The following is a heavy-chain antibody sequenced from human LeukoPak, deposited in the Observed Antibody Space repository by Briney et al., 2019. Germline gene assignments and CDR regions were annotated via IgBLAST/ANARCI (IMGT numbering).Heavy chain of an antibody. Sequence: GGSLRLSCAPSGFTFSTHSTNCVPHAPGKGRERISFISRSLSPISCADSVKGRFTICRDNARNSLYLQMNRLRDEDTAVYYCVRDGTTVTTNYYYAMDVWGQGTTVTVSS. CDR3: VRDGTTVTTNYYYAMDV. D-gene: IGHD4-17*01. J-gene: IGHJ6*02. CDR2: ISRSLSPI. V-gene: IGHV3-48*02. CDR1: GFTFSTHS.